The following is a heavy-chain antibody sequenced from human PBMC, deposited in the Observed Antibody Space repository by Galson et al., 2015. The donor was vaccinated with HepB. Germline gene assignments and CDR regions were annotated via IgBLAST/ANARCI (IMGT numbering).Heavy chain of an antibody. CDR2: ISGSGGST. J-gene: IGHJ4*02. CDR1: GFTFSSYA. V-gene: IGHV3-23*01. Sequence: SLRLSCAASGFTFSSYAMSWVRQAPGKGLEWVSAISGSGGSTYYADSVKGRFTISRDNSKNTLYLQMNSLRAEDTAVYYCAKDRWGGYSGYEFDYWGQGTLVTVSS. CDR3: AKDRWGGYSGYEFDY. D-gene: IGHD5-12*01.